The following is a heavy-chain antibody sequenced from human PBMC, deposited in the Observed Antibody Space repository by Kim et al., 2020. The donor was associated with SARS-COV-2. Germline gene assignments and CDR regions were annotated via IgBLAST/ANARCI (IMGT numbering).Heavy chain of an antibody. CDR3: AKDMQQLVPYYYYGMDV. J-gene: IGHJ6*02. Sequence: GGSLRLSCAASGFTFDDYAMHWVRQAPGKGLEWVSLISGDGGSTYYADSVKGRFTISRDNSKNSLYLQMNSLRTEDTALYYCAKDMQQLVPYYYYGMDVWGQGTTVTVSS. V-gene: IGHV3-43*02. D-gene: IGHD6-6*01. CDR1: GFTFDDYA. CDR2: ISGDGGST.